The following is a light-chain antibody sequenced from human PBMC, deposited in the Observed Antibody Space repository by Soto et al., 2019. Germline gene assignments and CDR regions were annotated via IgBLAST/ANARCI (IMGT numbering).Light chain of an antibody. Sequence: QSALTQPASVSGSPGQSITISCTGTSSDVGGYNYVSWYQQHPGRAPQLMIYDVSNRPSGVSNRFSGSRSGNTASLTISGRQAEDEADYYCSSYATSTTVLFGGGTKVTVL. CDR3: SSYATSTTVL. CDR1: SSDVGGYNY. J-gene: IGLJ2*01. V-gene: IGLV2-14*03. CDR2: DVS.